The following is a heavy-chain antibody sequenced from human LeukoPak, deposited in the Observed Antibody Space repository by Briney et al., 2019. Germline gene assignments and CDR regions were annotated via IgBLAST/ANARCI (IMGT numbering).Heavy chain of an antibody. CDR1: GGSISSYY. V-gene: IGHV4-59*01. CDR2: IYYSGST. Sequence: SETLSLTCTVSGGSISSYYWNWIRQPPGKGLEWIGYIYYSGSTNYNPSLKSRVTISVDTSKNQFSLKLSSVTAADTAVYYCARHRPYSDYFDYWGQGTLVTVSS. CDR3: ARHRPYSDYFDY. J-gene: IGHJ4*02. D-gene: IGHD4-11*01.